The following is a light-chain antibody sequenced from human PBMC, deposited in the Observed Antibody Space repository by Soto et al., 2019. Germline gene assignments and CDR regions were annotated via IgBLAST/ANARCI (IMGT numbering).Light chain of an antibody. J-gene: IGKJ1*01. CDR1: QSVRSY. CDR3: QHHNNGWT. Sequence: EIVLTQSPATLSLSPGERATLSCRASQSVRSYLAWYQQRPGQSPRLLIYDASNRATGIPARFSGSGSGTDFTLTISSLEPEDFAVYYCQHHNNGWTFGQATKVEIK. CDR2: DAS. V-gene: IGKV3-11*01.